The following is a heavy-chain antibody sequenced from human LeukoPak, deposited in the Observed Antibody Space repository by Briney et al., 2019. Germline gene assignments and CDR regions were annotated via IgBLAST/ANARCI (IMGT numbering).Heavy chain of an antibody. D-gene: IGHD6-6*01. J-gene: IGHJ6*03. Sequence: SETLSLTCAVYGGSFSGYYWSWIRQPPGKGLEWIGEINHSGSTNYNPSLKSRVTISVDTSKNQFSLKLSSVTAADTAVYYCARGPIAARRYYYYYYMDVWGKGTTVTVSS. V-gene: IGHV4-34*01. CDR1: GGSFSGYY. CDR3: ARGPIAARRYYYYYYMDV. CDR2: INHSGST.